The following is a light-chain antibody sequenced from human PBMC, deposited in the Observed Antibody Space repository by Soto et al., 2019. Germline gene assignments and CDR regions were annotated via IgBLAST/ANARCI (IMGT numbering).Light chain of an antibody. CDR1: SGHSGYS. CDR3: ETWDSNTRV. CDR2: VEGSGNY. V-gene: IGLV4-60*02. J-gene: IGLJ3*02. Sequence: QSVLTQSSSASASLGSSVKLTCTLSSGHSGYSIAWHQQQPEKAPRYLMQVEGSGNYNKGNGVPDRFSGSSSGADRYLTISTLQFEDEADYYCETWDSNTRVFGGGTKVTVL.